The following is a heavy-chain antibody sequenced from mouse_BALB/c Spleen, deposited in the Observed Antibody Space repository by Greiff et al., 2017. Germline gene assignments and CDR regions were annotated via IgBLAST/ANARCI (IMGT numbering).Heavy chain of an antibody. CDR1: GFSLTGYG. J-gene: IGHJ2*01. Sequence: QVQLKESGPGLVAPSQSLSITCTVSGFSLTGYGVNWVRQPPGKGLEWLGMIWGDGSTDYNSALKSRLSISKDNSKSQVFLKMNSLQTDDTARYYCARSSVYYYGSSFDYGGQGTTLTVSA. D-gene: IGHD1-1*01. V-gene: IGHV2-6-7*01. CDR2: IWGDGST. CDR3: ARSSVYYYGSSFDY.